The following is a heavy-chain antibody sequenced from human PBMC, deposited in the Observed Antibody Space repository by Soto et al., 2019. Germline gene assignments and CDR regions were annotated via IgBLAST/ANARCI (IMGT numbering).Heavy chain of an antibody. J-gene: IGHJ3*02. D-gene: IGHD1-26*01. CDR3: ARGPAPGSYPGDAFDI. Sequence: SETLSLTCTVSGGSISSGGYYWSWIRQHPGKGLEWIGYIYYSGSTYYNPSLKSRVTISVDTSKNQFSLKLSSVTAADTAVYYCARGPAPGSYPGDAFDIWGQGTMVTVSS. V-gene: IGHV4-31*03. CDR2: IYYSGST. CDR1: GGSISSGGYY.